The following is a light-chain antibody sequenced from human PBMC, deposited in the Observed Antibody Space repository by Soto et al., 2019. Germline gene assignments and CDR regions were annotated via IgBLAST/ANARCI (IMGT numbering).Light chain of an antibody. CDR3: ETWDSNTYV. CDR1: SGHSSYI. J-gene: IGLJ1*01. Sequence: QSVLTQSSSASASLGSSVKLTCTLSSGHSSYIIAWHQQQPGKAPRYLMKLEGSGSYNKGSGVPDRFSGSSSGADRYLTISNLQFEDEGDYYCETWDSNTYVFGTGTKLTVL. V-gene: IGLV4-60*02. CDR2: LEGSGSY.